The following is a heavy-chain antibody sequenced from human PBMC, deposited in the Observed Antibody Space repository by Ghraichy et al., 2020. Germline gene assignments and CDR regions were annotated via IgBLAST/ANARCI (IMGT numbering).Heavy chain of an antibody. Sequence: SQTLSLTCAISGDSVSSNSGAWNWIRQSPSRVLEWLGRTYYRSKWYNDYALSVKSRITINPDTSKNQFSLQLNSVTLEDTAVYYCARDSSVGDGRNPCFDFWGQGTLVTVSS. CDR3: ARDSSVGDGRNPCFDF. D-gene: IGHD5-24*01. V-gene: IGHV6-1*01. CDR2: TYYRSKWYN. J-gene: IGHJ4*02. CDR1: GDSVSSNSGA.